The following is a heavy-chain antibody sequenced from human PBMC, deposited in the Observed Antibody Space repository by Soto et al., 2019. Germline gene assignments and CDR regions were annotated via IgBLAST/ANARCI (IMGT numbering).Heavy chain of an antibody. V-gene: IGHV1-18*01. J-gene: IGHJ3*02. CDR2: ISAYNGNT. D-gene: IGHD3-22*01. CDR3: ARVKGYYYDSSGYYQGLDAFDI. Sequence: ASVKVSCKASGYTFTSYGISWVRQAPGQGLEWMGWISAYNGNTNYAQKLQGRVTMATDTSTSTAYMELRSLRSDDTAVYYCARVKGYYYDSSGYYQGLDAFDIWGQGTMVTVSS. CDR1: GYTFTSYG.